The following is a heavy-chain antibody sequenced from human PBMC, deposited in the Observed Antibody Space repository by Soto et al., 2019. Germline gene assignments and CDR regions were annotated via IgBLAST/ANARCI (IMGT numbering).Heavy chain of an antibody. D-gene: IGHD6-19*01. V-gene: IGHV3-30*03. CDR3: ARVHYRRQCGAVDI. Sequence: QVQLEESGGGVVQPGKSLRLSCAASGFTFSSYGMHWVHQAPGKGLEWVALISYDGNTKYYAASVKGRFTISRDNSRNTLFLQMASLRAEDTAVYFCARVHYRRQCGAVDIWGQGTMVTVSS. J-gene: IGHJ3*02. CDR2: ISYDGNTK. CDR1: GFTFSSYG.